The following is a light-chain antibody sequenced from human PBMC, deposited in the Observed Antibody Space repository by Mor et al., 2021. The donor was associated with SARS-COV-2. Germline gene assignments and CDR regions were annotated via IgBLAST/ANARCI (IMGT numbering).Light chain of an antibody. Sequence: VTINCKSSQSVLHSSNNKNYLAWYQQKPGQPPKLLIYWASTREYGVPDRFSGSGSGTDFTLTISSLQAEDVAVYYCQQYYSTPLTFGGGTK. CDR1: QSVLHSSNNKNY. V-gene: IGKV4-1*01. J-gene: IGKJ4*01. CDR3: QQYYSTPLT. CDR2: WAS.